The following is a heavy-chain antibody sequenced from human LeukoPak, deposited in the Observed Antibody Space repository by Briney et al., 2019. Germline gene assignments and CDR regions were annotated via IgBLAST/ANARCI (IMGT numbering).Heavy chain of an antibody. CDR3: ARDREYYYDSSGFPGPFDY. J-gene: IGHJ4*02. CDR2: INHSGST. V-gene: IGHV4-34*01. CDR1: GGSFSGYY. D-gene: IGHD3-22*01. Sequence: AETLSLTCAVYGGSFSGYYWSWIRQPPGKGLEWIGEINHSGSTNYNPSLKSRVTISVDTSKNQFSLKLSSVTAADTAVYYCARDREYYYDSSGFPGPFDYWVQGTLATVPS.